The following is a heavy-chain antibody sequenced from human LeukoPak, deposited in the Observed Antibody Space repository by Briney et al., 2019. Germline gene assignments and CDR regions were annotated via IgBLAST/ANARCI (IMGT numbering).Heavy chain of an antibody. CDR1: GFTVSANY. Sequence: GGSLRLSCAASGFTVSANYMNWVRQAPGKGLEWVSTIYSGGGTYYADSVKGRFTISRDNSKNTLYLQMNSLRGEDTAVYYCANTIDCWGQGTLVTVSS. CDR3: ANTIDC. J-gene: IGHJ4*02. CDR2: IYSGGGT. D-gene: IGHD1-26*01. V-gene: IGHV3-66*02.